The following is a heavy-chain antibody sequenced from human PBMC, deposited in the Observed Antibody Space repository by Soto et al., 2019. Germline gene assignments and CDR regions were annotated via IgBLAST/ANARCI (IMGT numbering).Heavy chain of an antibody. CDR3: ARAYYYDSSGYLLGAFDI. Sequence: SETLSLTCAVYGGSFSGYYWSWIRQPPGKGLEWIGEINHSGSTNYNPSLKSRVTISVDTSKNQFSLKLSSVTAADTAVYYCARAYYYDSSGYLLGAFDIWGQGTMVTVSS. CDR1: GGSFSGYY. CDR2: INHSGST. V-gene: IGHV4-34*01. D-gene: IGHD3-22*01. J-gene: IGHJ3*02.